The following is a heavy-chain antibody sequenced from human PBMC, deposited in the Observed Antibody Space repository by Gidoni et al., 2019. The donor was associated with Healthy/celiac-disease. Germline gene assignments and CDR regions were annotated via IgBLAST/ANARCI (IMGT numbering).Heavy chain of an antibody. J-gene: IGHJ6*02. CDR1: GFTFSNAW. CDR2: IKSKTDGGTT. D-gene: IGHD2-15*01. V-gene: IGHV3-15*01. CDR3: TTDRSGYCSGGSCYLGGMDV. Sequence: EVQLVESGGGLVKPGGSLRLSCAASGFTFSNAWMSWVRQAPGKGLEWVGRIKSKTDGGTTDYAAPVKGRFTISRDDSKNTLYLQMNSLKTEDTAVYYCTTDRSGYCSGGSCYLGGMDVWGQGTTVTVSS.